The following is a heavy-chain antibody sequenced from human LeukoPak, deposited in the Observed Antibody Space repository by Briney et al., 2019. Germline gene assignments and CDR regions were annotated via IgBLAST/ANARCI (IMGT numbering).Heavy chain of an antibody. V-gene: IGHV3-48*01. CDR2: IKGRSDTI. J-gene: IGHJ5*02. Sequence: GGSLRPSCTASGFIFNNYGMNWVRQAPGKGLEWISYIKGRSDTIHYADSVKGRFTISRDNAKNTLSLQMTSLRAEDTAIYYCVRGQGAHDNWFDPWGQGTLVTVAS. D-gene: IGHD4/OR15-4a*01. CDR1: GFIFNNYG. CDR3: VRGQGAHDNWFDP.